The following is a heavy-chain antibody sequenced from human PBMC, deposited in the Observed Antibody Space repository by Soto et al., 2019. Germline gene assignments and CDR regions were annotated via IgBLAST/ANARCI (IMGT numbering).Heavy chain of an antibody. J-gene: IGHJ5*02. D-gene: IGHD3-3*01. V-gene: IGHV2-5*02. CDR2: IYWDDDK. CDR1: GFSLSTTNMG. Sequence: SGPTLVNPTQTLTLTCTFSGFSLSTTNMGVGWIRQPPGKALEWLALIYWDDDKRYSPSLRNRLTITKDTSKNQVVLRMTNMDPVDTATYYCAHIPEWPTGFDPWGQGTLVTVSS. CDR3: AHIPEWPTGFDP.